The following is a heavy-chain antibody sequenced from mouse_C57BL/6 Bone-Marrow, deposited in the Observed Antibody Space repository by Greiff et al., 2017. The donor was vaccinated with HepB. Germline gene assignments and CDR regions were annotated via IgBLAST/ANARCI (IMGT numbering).Heavy chain of an antibody. J-gene: IGHJ2*01. V-gene: IGHV5-4*01. CDR3: AREGITTVVARYFDY. CDR2: ISDGGSYT. CDR1: GFTFSSYA. Sequence: EVQLVESGGGLVKPGGSLKLSCAASGFTFSSYAMSWVRQTPEKRLEWVATISDGGSYTYYPDNVKGRFTISRDNAKNNLYLQMSHLKSEDTAMYYCAREGITTVVARYFDYWGQGTTLTVSS. D-gene: IGHD1-1*01.